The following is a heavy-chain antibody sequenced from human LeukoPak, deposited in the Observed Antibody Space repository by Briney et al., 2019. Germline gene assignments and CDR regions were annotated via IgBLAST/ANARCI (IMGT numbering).Heavy chain of an antibody. J-gene: IGHJ4*02. CDR1: GFTFSSYT. Sequence: GGSLRLSCAVSGFTFSSYTLNWVRQAPGKGLEWVSSISSGSSYIYYADSVKGRFTISRDNAKNSLSLQLNILRAEDTAVYYCASGSSYYSFDFWGQGALVTVSS. V-gene: IGHV3-21*01. CDR2: ISSGSSYI. D-gene: IGHD1-26*01. CDR3: ASGSSYYSFDF.